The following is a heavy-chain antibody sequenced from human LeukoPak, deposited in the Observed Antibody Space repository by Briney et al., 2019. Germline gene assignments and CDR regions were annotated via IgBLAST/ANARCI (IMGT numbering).Heavy chain of an antibody. J-gene: IGHJ4*02. D-gene: IGHD2-21*01. CDR3: ARGGPAPTNAPTYSADY. Sequence: SETLSLTCSVSGDSISSSYYYWGRIRQPPGKGLEWIGSIYYSGSTYYTPSLQSRVTISLDTSKNQFSLNLRSVTAADTAVYYCARGGPAPTNAPTYSADYWGQGTLVTVSS. V-gene: IGHV4-39*07. CDR2: IYYSGST. CDR1: GDSISSSYYY.